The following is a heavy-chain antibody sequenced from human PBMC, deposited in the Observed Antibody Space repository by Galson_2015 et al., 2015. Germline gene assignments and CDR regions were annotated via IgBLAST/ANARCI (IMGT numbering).Heavy chain of an antibody. CDR3: AKNYGDDGSFDI. V-gene: IGHV3-43*01. CDR2: ISWDGGST. Sequence: SLRLSCAASGFTFDDYSMHWVRHAPGKGLEWVSLISWDGGSTYYADSVKGRFTISRDNSKNSLYLQMNSLRTEDTALYYCAKNYGDDGSFDIWGQGTMVTVSS. D-gene: IGHD4-17*01. CDR1: GFTFDDYS. J-gene: IGHJ3*02.